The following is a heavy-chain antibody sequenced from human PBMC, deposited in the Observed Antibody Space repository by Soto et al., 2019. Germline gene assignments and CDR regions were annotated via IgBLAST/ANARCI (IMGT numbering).Heavy chain of an antibody. Sequence: GGSLRLSCAASGFTFSSYAMSWVRQAPGKGLEWVSAISGSGGSTYYADSVKGRFTISRDNSKNTLYLQMNSLRAEDTAVYYCAKGLSIFGVVIIRYFDYWGQGTLVTVSS. J-gene: IGHJ4*02. CDR2: ISGSGGST. CDR3: AKGLSIFGVVIIRYFDY. CDR1: GFTFSSYA. V-gene: IGHV3-23*01. D-gene: IGHD3-3*01.